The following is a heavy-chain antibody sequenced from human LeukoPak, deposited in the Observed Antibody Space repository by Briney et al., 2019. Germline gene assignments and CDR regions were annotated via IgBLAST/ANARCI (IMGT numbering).Heavy chain of an antibody. CDR2: IYSGGST. V-gene: IGHV3-53*01. CDR1: GFTFSSYA. CDR3: AREDSSGFIDY. J-gene: IGHJ4*02. Sequence: GGSLRLSCAASGFTFSSYAMHWVRQAPGKGLEWVSVIYSGGSTYYADSVKGRFTISRDNSKNTLYLQMNSLRAEDTAVYYCAREDSSGFIDYWGQGTLVTVSS. D-gene: IGHD6-19*01.